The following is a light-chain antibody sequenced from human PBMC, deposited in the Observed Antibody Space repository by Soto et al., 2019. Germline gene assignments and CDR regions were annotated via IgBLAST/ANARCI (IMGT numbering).Light chain of an antibody. V-gene: IGLV3-1*01. Sequence: SYELTQPPSVSVSPGQTASITCSGERLGDKYTCWYQQRPGQSPMLVIYQDTKRPSGIPERFSGSNSGNTATLTITWTQAVEEAGYYGQVWDSSTLHVFGTGTKRTVL. CDR1: RLGDKY. CDR2: QDT. J-gene: IGLJ1*01. CDR3: QVWDSSTLHV.